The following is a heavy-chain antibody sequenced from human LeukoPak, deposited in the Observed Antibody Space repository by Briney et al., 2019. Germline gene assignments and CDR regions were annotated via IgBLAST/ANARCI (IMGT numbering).Heavy chain of an antibody. CDR3: AKDLTAMIRYYFDY. J-gene: IGHJ4*02. Sequence: PGGPLRLSCAASGITFSSYAMSWVRQPPGKGLEWVSAISGSAGSAYYADSVKGRFTISRDNSKNTLYLQMNSLRAEDTVIYYCAKDLTAMIRYYFDYWGQGTLLTVSS. CDR2: ISGSAGSA. CDR1: GITFSSYA. D-gene: IGHD5-18*01. V-gene: IGHV3-23*01.